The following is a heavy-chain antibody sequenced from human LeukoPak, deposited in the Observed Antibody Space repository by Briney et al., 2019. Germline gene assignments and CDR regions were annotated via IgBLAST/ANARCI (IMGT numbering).Heavy chain of an antibody. J-gene: IGHJ6*02. CDR2: ISSSSSTI. V-gene: IGHV3-48*01. CDR3: ARDRFHYDFWSGYYRGYYYGMDV. CDR1: GFTFSTYS. D-gene: IGHD3-3*01. Sequence: PGGSLRLSCAASGFTFSTYSMNWVRQAPGKGLEWVSYISSSSSTIYYADSVKGRFTISRDNSKNTLYLQMNSLRAEDTAVYYCARDRFHYDFWSGYYRGYYYGMDVWGQGTTVTVSS.